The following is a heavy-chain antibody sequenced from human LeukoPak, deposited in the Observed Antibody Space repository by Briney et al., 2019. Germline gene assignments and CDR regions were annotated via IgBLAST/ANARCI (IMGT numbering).Heavy chain of an antibody. CDR2: ISWNSGSI. D-gene: IGHD5-18*01. J-gene: IGHJ4*02. Sequence: PGGSLRLSCAASGFTFDDYAMHWVRQAPGKGLEWVSGISWNSGSIGYADSVKGRFTISRDNSKNTLYLQMNSLRAEDTAVYYCAKDSCSYGCQWGQGTLVTVSS. CDR3: AKDSCSYGCQ. V-gene: IGHV3-9*01. CDR1: GFTFDDYA.